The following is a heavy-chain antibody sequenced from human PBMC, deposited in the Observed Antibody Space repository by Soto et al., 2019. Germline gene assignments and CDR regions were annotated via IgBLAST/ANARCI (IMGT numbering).Heavy chain of an antibody. CDR2: ISDSGRSA. CDR3: AKDARRTGLVGHWID. D-gene: IGHD2-8*02. CDR1: GFTASNYA. V-gene: IGHV3-23*01. Sequence: VQLLESGGGLVQPGGTLRLSCGASGFTASNYAMTWVRQAPGKGLQWVSTISDSGRSAYYADSVKGRFAISRDNSKNKLFLQMNDLRAEDTAVYFCAKDARRTGLVGHWIDWGQGTLVTVSS. J-gene: IGHJ4*02.